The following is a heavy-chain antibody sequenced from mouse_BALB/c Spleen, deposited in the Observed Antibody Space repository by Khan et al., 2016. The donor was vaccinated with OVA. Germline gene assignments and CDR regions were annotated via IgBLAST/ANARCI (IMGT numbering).Heavy chain of an antibody. CDR3: ARSRGNYLLDY. J-gene: IGHJ2*01. Sequence: QIQLVQSGPELKNPGETVKISCKAAGYTFTNYGLNWMSQAPGKGLKWMGWINTYTGEPIYADDFKGRFVFYLETSASTAYLQIHNLKNEDMATXCWARSRGNYLLDYWGQGTTLPVSS. V-gene: IGHV9-1*02. D-gene: IGHD2-1*01. CDR1: GYTFTNYG. CDR2: INTYTGEP.